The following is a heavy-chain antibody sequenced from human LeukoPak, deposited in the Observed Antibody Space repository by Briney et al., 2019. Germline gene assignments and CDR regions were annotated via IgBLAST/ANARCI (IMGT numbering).Heavy chain of an antibody. Sequence: GGSLRLSCAASGFTFSNYNMWWVRQAPGKGLEWVSSISGSSSYIYYADSVKGRFTISRDNAKNSLYLQMNSLRAEDTAVYYCARCGGSCQKYYYYMDVWGKGTTVTVSS. CDR3: ARCGGSCQKYYYYMDV. J-gene: IGHJ6*03. D-gene: IGHD2-15*01. CDR1: GFTFSNYN. V-gene: IGHV3-21*01. CDR2: ISGSSSYI.